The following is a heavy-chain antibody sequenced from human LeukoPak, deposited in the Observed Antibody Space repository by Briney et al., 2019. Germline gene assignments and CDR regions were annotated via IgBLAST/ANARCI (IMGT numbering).Heavy chain of an antibody. J-gene: IGHJ4*02. Sequence: ASVKVSCKASGYTFTSYGISWVRQAPGQGLEWMGWISAYNGNTNYAQKLQGRVTMTTDTSTSTACMELRSLRSDDTAVYYCARAWEQWLPDYWGQGTLVTVSS. V-gene: IGHV1-18*01. CDR1: GYTFTSYG. CDR2: ISAYNGNT. D-gene: IGHD3-22*01. CDR3: ARAWEQWLPDY.